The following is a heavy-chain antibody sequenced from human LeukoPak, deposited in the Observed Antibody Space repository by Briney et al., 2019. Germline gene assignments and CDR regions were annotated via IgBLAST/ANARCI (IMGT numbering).Heavy chain of an antibody. CDR3: AKSNGYGLIDI. CDR1: GFTFGDYG. CDR2: IFYSGST. Sequence: GSLRLSCAASGFTFGDYGMSWVRQPPGKALEWIGNIFYSGSTYYSPSLKSRVTISLDTSRNQFSLKLNSVTAADTAVYYCAKSNGYGLIDIWGQGTMVPVSS. D-gene: IGHD3-22*01. J-gene: IGHJ3*02. V-gene: IGHV4-59*12.